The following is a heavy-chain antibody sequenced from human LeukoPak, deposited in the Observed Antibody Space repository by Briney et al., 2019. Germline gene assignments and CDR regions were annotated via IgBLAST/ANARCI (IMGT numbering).Heavy chain of an antibody. Sequence: SETLSLTCSVSGDSISRSDSYWDWIRQPPGKGLEWIGYIYYSGSTYYNPSLKSRVTISVDTSKNQFSLKLSSVTAADTAVYYCARELRFSSYYYYMDVWGKGTTVTVSS. V-gene: IGHV4-30-4*02. CDR2: IYYSGST. CDR1: GDSISRSDSY. J-gene: IGHJ6*03. D-gene: IGHD3-3*01. CDR3: ARELRFSSYYYYMDV.